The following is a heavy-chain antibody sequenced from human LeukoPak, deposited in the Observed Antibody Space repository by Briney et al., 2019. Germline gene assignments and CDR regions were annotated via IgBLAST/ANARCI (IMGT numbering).Heavy chain of an antibody. CDR3: TILFAWYFDY. CDR2: IRPETDGGTX. D-gene: IGHD2/OR15-2a*01. J-gene: IGHJ4*01. CDR1: GFTFXXXX. V-gene: IGHV3-15*01. Sequence: GGSLRLSCAXSGFTFXXXXXXXXXXXXXXXXXXVGRIRPETDGGTXXXXXXXXGRXXXXRXXXKNTLYLQMDSLKIEDTAVYYCTILFAWYFDYWAHGTLVTVSS.